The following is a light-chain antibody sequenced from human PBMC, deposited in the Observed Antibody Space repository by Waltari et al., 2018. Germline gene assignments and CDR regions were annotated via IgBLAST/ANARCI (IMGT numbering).Light chain of an antibody. Sequence: DIVMTQSPDSLAGSLGERATINCKSSQSVLYTSNNKNYLAWYQQKPGQPPKLLIYWASTRKSGVPDRFSGSGSGTDFTLTISSLQAEDVAVYYCQQYYTIPPRTFGQGTKVEIK. CDR1: QSVLYTSNNKNY. V-gene: IGKV4-1*01. CDR3: QQYYTIPPRT. CDR2: WAS. J-gene: IGKJ1*01.